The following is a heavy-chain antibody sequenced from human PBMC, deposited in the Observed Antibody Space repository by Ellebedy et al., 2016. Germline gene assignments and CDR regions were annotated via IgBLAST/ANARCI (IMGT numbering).Heavy chain of an antibody. V-gene: IGHV3-30-3*01. D-gene: IGHD2-15*01. CDR1: GFTFSSYA. J-gene: IGHJ3*02. CDR2: ISYDGSNK. CDR3: ARGLDVVVVAANRFEGDAFDI. Sequence: GGSLRLXCAASGFTFSSYAMHWVRQAPGKGLEWVAVISYDGSNKYYADSVKGRFTISRDNSKNTLYLQMNSLRAEDTAVYYCARGLDVVVVAANRFEGDAFDIWGQGTMVTVSS.